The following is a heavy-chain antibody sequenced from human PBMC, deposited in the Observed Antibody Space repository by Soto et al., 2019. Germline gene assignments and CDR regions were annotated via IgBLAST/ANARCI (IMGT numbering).Heavy chain of an antibody. J-gene: IGHJ3*02. Sequence: QLQLQESGPGLVKPSETLSLTCTVSGGSISSSSYYWGWIRQPPGKGLEWIGSIYYSGSTYYNPSLKSRVTISVDTSKNQFSLKLSSVTAADTAVYYCASRTTVYIDAFDIWGQGTMVTVSS. CDR1: GGSISSSSYY. CDR3: ASRTTVYIDAFDI. D-gene: IGHD4-17*01. CDR2: IYYSGST. V-gene: IGHV4-39*01.